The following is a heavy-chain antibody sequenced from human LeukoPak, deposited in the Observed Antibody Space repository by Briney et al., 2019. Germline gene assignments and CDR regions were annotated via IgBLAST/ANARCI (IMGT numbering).Heavy chain of an antibody. CDR3: ARDLAVVVVAATLDYYYGMYV. Sequence: ASVKVSCKASGYTFTSYGISWVRQAPGQGLEWMGWISAYNGNTNYAQKLQGRVTMTTDTSTSTAYMELRSLRSDDTAVYYCARDLAVVVVAATLDYYYGMYVWGQGTTVTVSS. J-gene: IGHJ6*02. CDR2: ISAYNGNT. CDR1: GYTFTSYG. V-gene: IGHV1-18*01. D-gene: IGHD2-15*01.